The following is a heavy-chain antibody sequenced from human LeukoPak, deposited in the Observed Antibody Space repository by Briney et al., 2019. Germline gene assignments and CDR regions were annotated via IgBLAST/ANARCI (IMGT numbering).Heavy chain of an antibody. J-gene: IGHJ6*03. Sequence: GGSLRLSCAASGFIFSNYAMNWVRQAPGKGLEWVSSISSSSSYIYYADSVKGRFTISRDNAKNSLYLQMNSLRAEDTAVYYCARDTSSGWYVGYYYYYYYMDVWGKGTTVTVSS. CDR1: GFIFSNYA. D-gene: IGHD6-19*01. CDR3: ARDTSSGWYVGYYYYYYYMDV. CDR2: ISSSSSYI. V-gene: IGHV3-21*01.